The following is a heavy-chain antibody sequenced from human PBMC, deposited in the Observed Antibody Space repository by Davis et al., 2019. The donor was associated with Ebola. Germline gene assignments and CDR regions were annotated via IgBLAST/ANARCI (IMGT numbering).Heavy chain of an antibody. CDR2: IKQGGSEK. CDR1: GFTSSSYW. J-gene: IGHJ4*02. CDR3: ARDAFRDRYFDY. Sequence: PGGSLRLSCETSGFTSSSYWISWVRQAPGKGLEWVANIKQGGSEKYYVDSVKGRFTISRDSAKNSVYLQMNSLRVEDTAVYYCARDAFRDRYFDYWGQGTLVTVSS. D-gene: IGHD1-14*01. V-gene: IGHV3-7*01.